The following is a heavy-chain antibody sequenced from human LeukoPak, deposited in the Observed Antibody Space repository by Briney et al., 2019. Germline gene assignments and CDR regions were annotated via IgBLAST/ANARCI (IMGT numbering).Heavy chain of an antibody. CDR2: ISGSGGST. D-gene: IGHD1-26*01. Sequence: PGGSPRLSCAASGFTFSSYDMSWVRQAPGKGLEWVSAISGSGGSTYYADSVKGRFTMSRDNSKNTLYLQMNSLRAEDTAVYYCAKERGLSRSYPFDYWGQGTLVTVSS. CDR1: GFTFSSYD. CDR3: AKERGLSRSYPFDY. V-gene: IGHV3-23*01. J-gene: IGHJ4*02.